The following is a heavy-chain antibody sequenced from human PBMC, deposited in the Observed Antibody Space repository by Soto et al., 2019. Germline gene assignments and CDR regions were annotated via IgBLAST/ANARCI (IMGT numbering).Heavy chain of an antibody. J-gene: IGHJ4*02. CDR3: ARSGQGGVTAILYFDY. V-gene: IGHV1-69*06. CDR2: IIPIFGTA. Sequence: QVQLVQSGAEVKKPGSSVKVSCKASGGTFSSYAISWVRQAPGQGLEWMGGIIPIFGTANYAQKFQGRVTITADKSTSTAYMELSSLRSEDTAVYYCARSGQGGVTAILYFDYWGQGTLVTVSS. D-gene: IGHD2-21*02. CDR1: GGTFSSYA.